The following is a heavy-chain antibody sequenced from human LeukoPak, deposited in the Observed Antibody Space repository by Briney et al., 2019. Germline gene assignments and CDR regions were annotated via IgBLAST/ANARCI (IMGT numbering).Heavy chain of an antibody. J-gene: IGHJ4*02. CDR3: AKGSYYDSSGSFYFDY. Sequence: GGSLRLSCAASGFTFSSYAMSWVRQAPEKGLEWVSGISGSGDNTYYADSVKGRFTISRDNSKNTLYVQVNSLGTEDTAAYYCAKGSYYDSSGSFYFDYWGQGTLVTVSS. D-gene: IGHD3-22*01. V-gene: IGHV3-23*01. CDR2: ISGSGDNT. CDR1: GFTFSSYA.